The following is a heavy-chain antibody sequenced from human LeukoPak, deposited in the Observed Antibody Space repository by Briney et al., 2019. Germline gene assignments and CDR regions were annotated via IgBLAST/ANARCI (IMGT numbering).Heavy chain of an antibody. CDR1: GFTFSNYA. D-gene: IGHD1-26*01. CDR2: TSGSGGST. CDR3: AKEGPPDSWSRKHANY. J-gene: IGHJ4*02. V-gene: IGHV3-23*01. Sequence: PGGSLRLSCAASGFTFSNYAMNWVRQAPGKGLEWVSVTSGSGGSTYYADSVKGRFTISRDNSKNTLYLQMNSLRAEDTTVYYCAKEGPPDSWSRKHANYWGQGTLVTVSS.